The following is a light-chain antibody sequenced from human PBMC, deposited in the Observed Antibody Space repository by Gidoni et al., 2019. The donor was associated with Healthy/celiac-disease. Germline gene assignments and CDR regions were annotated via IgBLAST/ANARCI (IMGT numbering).Light chain of an antibody. CDR3: QQYYSSPVT. V-gene: IGKV4-1*01. J-gene: IGKJ2*01. Sequence: DIVMTQSPDSLAVSLGERATINCKSSQSVLYSSNNKNYLAWYQQKPGQFPRLLIYWASTRESGVPDRFSGSGSGTDFTLTISSLQAEDVAVYYCQQYYSSPVTFGQGTKLEIK. CDR2: WAS. CDR1: QSVLYSSNNKNY.